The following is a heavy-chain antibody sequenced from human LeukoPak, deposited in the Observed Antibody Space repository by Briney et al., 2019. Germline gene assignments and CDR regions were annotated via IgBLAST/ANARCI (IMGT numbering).Heavy chain of an antibody. V-gene: IGHV4-59*11. Sequence: SETLSLTCTVSGGSISSHYWSWIRQPPGKGLEWIGYIYYSGSTNYNPSLKCRVTISVDTSKNQFSLKLSSVTAADTAVYYCARDRHDFWSGYYDYWGQGTLVAVSS. CDR3: ARDRHDFWSGYYDY. D-gene: IGHD3-3*01. J-gene: IGHJ4*02. CDR2: IYYSGST. CDR1: GGSISSHY.